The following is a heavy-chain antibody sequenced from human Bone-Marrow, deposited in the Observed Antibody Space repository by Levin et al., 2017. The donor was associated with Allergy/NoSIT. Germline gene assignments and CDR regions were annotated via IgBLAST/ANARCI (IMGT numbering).Heavy chain of an antibody. Sequence: PTGGSLRLSCAASGFTFSTYAMSWVRQTPGKGLEWVSAISGSGGSTYYADSVKGRFTISRDNSKNTLYLQMNSLRAEDTAVYYCVRGDCTSSSCSSPNKNWFDPWGQGTLVTVSS. D-gene: IGHD2-2*01. CDR3: VRGDCTSSSCSSPNKNWFDP. CDR1: GFTFSTYA. V-gene: IGHV3-23*01. J-gene: IGHJ5*02. CDR2: ISGSGGST.